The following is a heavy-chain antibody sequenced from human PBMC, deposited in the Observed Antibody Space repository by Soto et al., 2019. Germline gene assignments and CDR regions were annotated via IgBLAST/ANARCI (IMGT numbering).Heavy chain of an antibody. CDR2: ISSSGSTI. D-gene: IGHD1-1*01. J-gene: IGHJ6*02. V-gene: IGHV3-48*03. Sequence: GGSLRLSCAASGFTFSSYEMNWVRQAPGKGLEWVSYISSSGSTICYADSVKGRFTISRDNAKNSLYLQMNSLRAEDTAVYYCAREELERIYYYGMDVWGQGTTVTVSS. CDR1: GFTFSSYE. CDR3: AREELERIYYYGMDV.